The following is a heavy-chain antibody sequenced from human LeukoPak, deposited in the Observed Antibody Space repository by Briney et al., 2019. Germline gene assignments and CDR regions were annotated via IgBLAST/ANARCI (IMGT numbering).Heavy chain of an antibody. D-gene: IGHD5-24*01. Sequence: SVKVSCKASGYTFTSYAMHWVRQAPGQGLEWMGWINPSGGTNYPQKFQGRVAITRDTSISTAYMDLSRLTSDDTAVYYCARDRYGDGFAHFDYWGQGALVTVSS. CDR3: ARDRYGDGFAHFDY. V-gene: IGHV1-2*02. CDR1: GYTFTSYA. CDR2: INPSGGT. J-gene: IGHJ4*02.